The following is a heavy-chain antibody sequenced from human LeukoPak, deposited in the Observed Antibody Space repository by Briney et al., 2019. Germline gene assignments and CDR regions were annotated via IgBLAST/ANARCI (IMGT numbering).Heavy chain of an antibody. J-gene: IGHJ5*02. CDR2: IDPNNGGT. CDR1: GGTFSSYA. Sequence: GASVKVSCKASGGTFSSYAISWVRQAPGQGLEWMGWIDPNNGGTNYTQKFQGRLTMTRDTSISTAYMELSRLRSDDTAVYYCARDRAESQWLVRYWFDPWGQGTLVTVSS. V-gene: IGHV1-2*02. D-gene: IGHD6-19*01. CDR3: ARDRAESQWLVRYWFDP.